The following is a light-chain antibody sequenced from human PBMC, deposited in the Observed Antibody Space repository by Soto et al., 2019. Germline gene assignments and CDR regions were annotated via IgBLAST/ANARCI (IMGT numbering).Light chain of an antibody. V-gene: IGLV2-14*01. Sequence: QSALTQPASVSGSPGQSITISCTGTSSDVGGYNYVSWYQQHPGKAPKLMIYDVSNRPSGVSNRFSGSKSGNTASLTISGLQAEDEADYYCRSYTSSSTPVVVGGGTKLTVL. CDR3: RSYTSSSTPVV. J-gene: IGLJ2*01. CDR1: SSDVGGYNY. CDR2: DVS.